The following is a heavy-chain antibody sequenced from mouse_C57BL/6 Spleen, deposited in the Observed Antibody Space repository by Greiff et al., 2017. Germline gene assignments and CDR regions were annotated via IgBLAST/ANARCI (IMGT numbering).Heavy chain of an antibody. Sequence: QVQLKESGAELVQPGASVKISCKASGYAFSSYWMNWVQQRPGKGLEWIGQIYPGDGATNYNGKFKGKATLTADTSSSTAYMQLSSLTSEDAVVYFCARGDGSGPWYFDVWGTGTTVTVSS. J-gene: IGHJ1*03. CDR1: GYAFSSYW. V-gene: IGHV1-80*01. D-gene: IGHD1-3*01. CDR3: ARGDGSGPWYFDV. CDR2: IYPGDGAT.